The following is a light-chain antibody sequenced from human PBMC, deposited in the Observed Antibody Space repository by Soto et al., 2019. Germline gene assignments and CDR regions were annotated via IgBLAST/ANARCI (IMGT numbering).Light chain of an antibody. CDR3: QQYDRFPHT. J-gene: IGKJ2*01. CDR1: QSISNW. Sequence: DIQMTQSPSTLAASVGDTVTITCRASQSISNWLAWYQQKPGQAPKLLIHKASTLESGVPSRFSGSGSGTDFTLTISSLQPDDFATFYCQQYDRFPHTFGQGTKLEIK. V-gene: IGKV1-5*03. CDR2: KAS.